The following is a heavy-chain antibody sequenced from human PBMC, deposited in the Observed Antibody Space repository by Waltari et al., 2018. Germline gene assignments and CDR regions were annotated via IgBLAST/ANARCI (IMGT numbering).Heavy chain of an antibody. CDR3: ARDRGGSGSYPKDAFDS. J-gene: IGHJ4*02. Sequence: SLRLSCASSGFSFNSYSLNWVRQAQGKGLEWFSYISTSTSTYYADSVKGRFTISRDNAKNALYLQMNSLRDEDTAVYYCARDRGGSGSYPKDAFDSWGQGTLVSVSS. CDR1: GFSFNSYS. V-gene: IGHV3-48*02. CDR2: ISTSTST. D-gene: IGHD3-10*01.